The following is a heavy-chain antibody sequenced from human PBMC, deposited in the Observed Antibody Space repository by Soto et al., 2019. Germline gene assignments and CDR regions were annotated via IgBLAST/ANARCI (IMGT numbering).Heavy chain of an antibody. CDR3: APHPGGGGY. V-gene: IGHV3-53*01. J-gene: IGHJ4*02. CDR1: GFTVSNNY. CDR2: IYSGGYT. Sequence: EVQLVESGGGLIQPGGSLRLSCAVSGFTVSNNYMSWVRQAPGKGLEGVSVIYSGGYTAYGDSVKGRFTISRDNSKNPLFLQKNTRGPDATAVYYGAPHPGGGGYWGQGTLVTVSS. D-gene: IGHD3-10*01.